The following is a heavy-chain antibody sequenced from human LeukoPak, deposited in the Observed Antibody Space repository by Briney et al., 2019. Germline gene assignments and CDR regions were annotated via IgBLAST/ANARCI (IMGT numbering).Heavy chain of an antibody. Sequence: GGSLRLTCAASGFTFSSHWMNWVRQAPGKGLEWVSSISSSSSFIYYADSVKGRFTISRDNAKNSLYLQMNSLRAEDTAVYYCARDPPLGSCSTISCPHLDYWGQGTLVTVSS. J-gene: IGHJ4*02. CDR2: ISSSSSFI. CDR1: GFTFSSHW. CDR3: ARDPPLGSCSTISCPHLDY. D-gene: IGHD2-2*01. V-gene: IGHV3-21*01.